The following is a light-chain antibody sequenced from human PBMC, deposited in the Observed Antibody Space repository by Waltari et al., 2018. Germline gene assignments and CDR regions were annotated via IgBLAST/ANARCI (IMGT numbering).Light chain of an antibody. Sequence: EIVLTQSPGTLSLSPGDRATLACSASQGVGGTLAWYQQKPGQAPRLLMYGASIRAPGTPDRFSGTGSGTDFSLTISRLEPEDFAVYYCQHYVRLPATFGQGTKVEIK. V-gene: IGKV3-20*01. J-gene: IGKJ1*01. CDR2: GAS. CDR1: QGVGGT. CDR3: QHYVRLPAT.